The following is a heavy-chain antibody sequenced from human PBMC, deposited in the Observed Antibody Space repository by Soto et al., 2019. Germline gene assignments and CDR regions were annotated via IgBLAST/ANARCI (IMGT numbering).Heavy chain of an antibody. CDR1: GGTFSSYA. Sequence: SVKVSCKASGGTFSSYAISWVRQAPGQGLEWMGGIIPIFGTANYAQKFQGRVTITADESTSTAYKELSSLRSEDTAVYYCARGQVLNLVGATGYYYYGMDVWGQGTTVTVSS. CDR2: IIPIFGTA. CDR3: ARGQVLNLVGATGYYYYGMDV. J-gene: IGHJ6*02. V-gene: IGHV1-69*13. D-gene: IGHD1-26*01.